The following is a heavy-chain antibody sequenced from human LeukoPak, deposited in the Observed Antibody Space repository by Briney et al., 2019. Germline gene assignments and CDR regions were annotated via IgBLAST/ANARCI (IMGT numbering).Heavy chain of an antibody. Sequence: SQTLSLTCAISGDIFYSNTVTWSWIRQSPSRGLECLGRTYYRSKWYHDYALSVKSRITINPDTSKNHFSLQLDSVTDEDTAVYYCARARSVEKIYHFDYWGQGILVIVSS. CDR3: ARARSVEKIYHFDY. CDR1: GDIFYSNTVT. V-gene: IGHV6-1*01. D-gene: IGHD5-24*01. J-gene: IGHJ4*02. CDR2: TYYRSKWYH.